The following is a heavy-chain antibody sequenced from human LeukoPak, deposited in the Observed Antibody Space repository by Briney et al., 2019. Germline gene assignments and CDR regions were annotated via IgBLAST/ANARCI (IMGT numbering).Heavy chain of an antibody. CDR2: ISVYNDNT. V-gene: IGHV1-18*01. Sequence: WASVKVSCKASGYTFTSYGISWVRQAPGQGLEWMGWISVYNDNTNYVQKLQGRVTMTTDTSTSTAYMELRSLRSDDTAVYYCVRGAYSYWFDPWGQGTLVTVSS. CDR1: GYTFTSYG. J-gene: IGHJ5*02. D-gene: IGHD2-21*01. CDR3: VRGAYSYWFDP.